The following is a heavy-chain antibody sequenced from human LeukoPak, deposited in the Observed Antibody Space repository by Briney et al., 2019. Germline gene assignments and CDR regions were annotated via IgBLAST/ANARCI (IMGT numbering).Heavy chain of an antibody. CDR3: ARGYCSRGYCFHFDF. J-gene: IGHJ4*02. D-gene: IGHD2-2*01. Sequence: ASVKVSCKASGYTFTTYYMNWVRQAPGQGLEWMGIINPSGGSATYAQNFQGRVTMTRDTSTSTVYMELSSLRSEDTAVYYCARGYCSRGYCFHFDFWGRGTLVTVSS. V-gene: IGHV1-46*01. CDR1: GYTFTTYY. CDR2: INPSGGSA.